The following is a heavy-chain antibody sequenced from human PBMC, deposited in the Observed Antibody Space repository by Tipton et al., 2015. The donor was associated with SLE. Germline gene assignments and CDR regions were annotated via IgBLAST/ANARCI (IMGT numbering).Heavy chain of an antibody. D-gene: IGHD3-16*01. Sequence: GLVKPSETPSLTCDVNGGSFSGYYWSWIRQSPGKGLEWIGEVNHLGTIYYNASLKSRVTISIDTSKSHFSLKLTSVTAADTAVYYCARMEGMITYGGIAGLWGQGTVVTVSS. J-gene: IGHJ4*02. CDR2: VNHLGTI. CDR3: ARMEGMITYGGIAGL. CDR1: GGSFSGYY. V-gene: IGHV4-34*01.